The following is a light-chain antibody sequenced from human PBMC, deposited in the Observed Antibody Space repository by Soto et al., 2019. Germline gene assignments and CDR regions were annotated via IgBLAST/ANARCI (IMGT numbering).Light chain of an antibody. J-gene: IGLJ1*01. Sequence: QSVLTQPASVSGSPGQSITISCTGTSSDVGGYNYVSWYHHHPGKAPKLMIYEVSNRPSGVSNRFSGSKSGNTASLTISGLQAEDEADYYCSSYTSSSRYVFGTGTKLTVL. CDR1: SSDVGGYNY. V-gene: IGLV2-14*01. CDR3: SSYTSSSRYV. CDR2: EVS.